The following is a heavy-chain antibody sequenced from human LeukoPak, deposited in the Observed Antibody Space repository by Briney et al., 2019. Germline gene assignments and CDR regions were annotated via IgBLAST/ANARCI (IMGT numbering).Heavy chain of an antibody. CDR3: VSGSGWIFDY. V-gene: IGHV3-7*03. J-gene: IGHJ4*02. D-gene: IGHD6-19*01. CDR1: GFRFSSYW. CDR2: IKEDGSGE. Sequence: TGGSLTLSCAASGFRFSSYWMDWVRQAPGKGLEWVAHIKEDGSGEYYVDSVKGRFTISIDNAKKSMYLQMNSLRVEDTAIYYCVSGSGWIFDYWGQGTLVTVSS.